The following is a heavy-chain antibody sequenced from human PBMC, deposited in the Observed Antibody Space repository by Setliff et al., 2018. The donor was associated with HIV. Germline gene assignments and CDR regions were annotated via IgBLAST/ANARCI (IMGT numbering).Heavy chain of an antibody. CDR2: VDYSGSF. CDR1: GFSIGRTSYY. J-gene: IGHJ4*02. V-gene: IGHV4-39*01. D-gene: IGHD3-10*01. CDR3: ARHFPSISLFFGDPGPFDR. Sequence: SETLSLTCSVSGFSIGRTSYYWGWIRQSPGKGLECIGSVDYSGSFNVISTLRNRLTISVDTSTNQFYLNLRSVTVADTAVYFCARHFPSISLFFGDPGPFDRWGQGALVTVSS.